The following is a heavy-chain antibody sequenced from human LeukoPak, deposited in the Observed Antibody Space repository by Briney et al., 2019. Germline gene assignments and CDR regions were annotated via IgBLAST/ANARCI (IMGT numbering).Heavy chain of an antibody. CDR3: AGVGYGGNSLFTPFDI. D-gene: IGHD4-23*01. J-gene: IGHJ3*02. Sequence: GGSLRLSCAASGFTFSSYWMHWVRQAPGKGLVWVSRINSDGSSTTDADSVKGRLTISRDNAKNSLYLQMNSLRAEDTAVYYCAGVGYGGNSLFTPFDIWGQGTMVTVSS. CDR1: GFTFSSYW. V-gene: IGHV3-74*01. CDR2: INSDGSST.